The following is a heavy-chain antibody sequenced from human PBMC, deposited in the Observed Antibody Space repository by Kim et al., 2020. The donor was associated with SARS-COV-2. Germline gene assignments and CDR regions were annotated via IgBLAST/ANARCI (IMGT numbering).Heavy chain of an antibody. V-gene: IGHV1-2*06. CDR2: INPNSGGT. CDR3: ARASYSSGYPNWFDP. Sequence: ASVKVSCKASGYTFIGYYMHWVRQAPGQGLEWMGRINPNSGGTNYAQKFQGRVTMTRDTSISTAYMELSRLRSDDTAVYYCARASYSSGYPNWFDPWGQGTLVTVSS. CDR1: GYTFIGYY. D-gene: IGHD3-22*01. J-gene: IGHJ5*02.